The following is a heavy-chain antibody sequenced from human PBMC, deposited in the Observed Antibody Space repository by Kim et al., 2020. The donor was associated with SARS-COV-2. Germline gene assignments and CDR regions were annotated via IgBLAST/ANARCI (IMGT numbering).Heavy chain of an antibody. Sequence: GGSLRLSCTVSGLTFSDFYMSWIRQAPGKGPEWVSYISISGSSTYYADSVQGRFTISRDDARNTLYLQMNSLRADDTAVYYCARGHRGLDYWGQGTLVTVSS. J-gene: IGHJ4*02. V-gene: IGHV3-11*01. CDR1: GLTFSDFY. CDR2: ISISGSST. CDR3: ARGHRGLDY.